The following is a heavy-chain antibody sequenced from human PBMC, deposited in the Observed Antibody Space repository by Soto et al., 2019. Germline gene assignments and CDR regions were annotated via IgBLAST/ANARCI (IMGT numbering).Heavy chain of an antibody. CDR1: GYTFTSYD. Sequence: SVKVSCKASGYTFTSYDINWVRQATGQGLEWMGWMNPNSGNTGYAQKFQGRVTMTRNTSISTAYMELSSLRSEDTAVYYCASFQRRIYKWNYVWNWFDPWGQGTLVTVSS. V-gene: IGHV1-8*01. CDR2: MNPNSGNT. J-gene: IGHJ5*02. D-gene: IGHD1-7*01. CDR3: ASFQRRIYKWNYVWNWFDP.